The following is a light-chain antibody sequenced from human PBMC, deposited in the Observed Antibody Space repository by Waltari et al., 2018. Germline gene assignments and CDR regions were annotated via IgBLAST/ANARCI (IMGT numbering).Light chain of an antibody. Sequence: EIVLTQSPGTLSLSPGERATLSCRASLSVSSSYLAWYQQKPGQAPRLLIYGASSRATGIPDRFSGSGSGTDFTLTISRLEPEDFAEYYCQQYGSSPMYTFGQGTKLEIK. J-gene: IGKJ2*01. CDR3: QQYGSSPMYT. CDR2: GAS. V-gene: IGKV3-20*01. CDR1: LSVSSSY.